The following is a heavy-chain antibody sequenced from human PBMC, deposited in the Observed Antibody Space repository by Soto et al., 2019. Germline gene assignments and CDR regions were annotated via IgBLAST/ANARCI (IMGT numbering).Heavy chain of an antibody. Sequence: GASVEAACKASGYTFTSYGISWARQAPGQGLEWMGWIRAYNGNTNYAQQLQGRVTMTTDTSTSTAYMELRSLRSDDTAVYYCARALGGWFDPWGQGTLVTVSS. J-gene: IGHJ5*02. CDR1: GYTFTSYG. D-gene: IGHD2-15*01. CDR3: ARALGGWFDP. CDR2: IRAYNGNT. V-gene: IGHV1-18*04.